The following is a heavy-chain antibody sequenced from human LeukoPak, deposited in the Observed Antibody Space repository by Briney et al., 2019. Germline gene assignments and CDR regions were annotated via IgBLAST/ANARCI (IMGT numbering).Heavy chain of an antibody. Sequence: PGRSLRLSCAASGFTFSSCFMHWVRQAPGKGLEWVATISYDGSNKHYADSVKGRFTISRDNSKNTLYVEMNSLRADDTAVYYCASRSGGILFGMDVWGQGTTVTVSS. CDR2: ISYDGSNK. J-gene: IGHJ6*02. V-gene: IGHV3-30-3*01. D-gene: IGHD4-23*01. CDR1: GFTFSSCF. CDR3: ASRSGGILFGMDV.